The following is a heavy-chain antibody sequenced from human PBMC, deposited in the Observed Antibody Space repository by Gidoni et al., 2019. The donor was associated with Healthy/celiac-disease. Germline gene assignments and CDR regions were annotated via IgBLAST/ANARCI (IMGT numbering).Heavy chain of an antibody. Sequence: LVWVSHINSDGSNTNYADSVKGRFTISRDNAKNTLYLQMNSLRAEATAVYYCTRVVWPAVIDYWGQGTLVTVSS. V-gene: IGHV3-74*01. CDR3: TRVVWPAVIDY. J-gene: IGHJ4*02. D-gene: IGHD2-2*01. CDR2: INSDGSNT.